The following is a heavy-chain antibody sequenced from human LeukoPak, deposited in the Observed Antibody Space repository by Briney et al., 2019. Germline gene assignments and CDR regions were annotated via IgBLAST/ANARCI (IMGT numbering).Heavy chain of an antibody. Sequence: SVKVSCKASGGTFSSYAISWVRQAPGQGLEWMGRIIPIFGTANYAQKFQGRVTITTDESTSTAYMELSSLRSEDTAVYYCAREVVVPAAILEGWFDPWGQGTLVTVSS. J-gene: IGHJ5*02. CDR1: GGTFSSYA. CDR2: IIPIFGTA. V-gene: IGHV1-69*05. CDR3: AREVVVPAAILEGWFDP. D-gene: IGHD2-2*02.